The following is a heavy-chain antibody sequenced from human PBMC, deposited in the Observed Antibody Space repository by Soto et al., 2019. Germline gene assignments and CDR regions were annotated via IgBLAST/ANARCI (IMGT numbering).Heavy chain of an antibody. CDR2: INSSSTYT. CDR1: GFSFSDYY. Sequence: PGGSLRLSCAASGFSFSDYYMSWIRQAPGKGLEWVSYINSSSTYTNYADSVKGRFTISRDNAKNSLYLQMDSLRAEDTAVYYCSRIIAAAGGRRYFDLWGRVTLFTVXS. V-gene: IGHV3-11*03. CDR3: SRIIAAAGGRRYFDL. J-gene: IGHJ2*01. D-gene: IGHD6-13*01.